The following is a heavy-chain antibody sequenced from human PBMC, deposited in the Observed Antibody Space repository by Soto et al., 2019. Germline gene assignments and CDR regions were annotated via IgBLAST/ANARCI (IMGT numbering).Heavy chain of an antibody. J-gene: IGHJ3*02. D-gene: IGHD4-17*01. CDR1: GGSISSSSYY. CDR3: ARPYGDSRGAFDI. CDR2: IYYSGST. V-gene: IGHV4-39*01. Sequence: SETLSLTCTVSGGSISSSSYYWGWIRQPPGKGLEWIGSIYYSGSTYYNPSLKSRVTISVDTSKNQFSLKLSSVTAADTAVYYCARPYGDSRGAFDIWGQGTMVTVSS.